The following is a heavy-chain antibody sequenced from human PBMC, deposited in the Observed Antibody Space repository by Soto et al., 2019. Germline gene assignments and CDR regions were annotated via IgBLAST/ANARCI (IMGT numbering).Heavy chain of an antibody. Sequence: QVQLVQSGADVRKTGASVKVSCKASGYPFSENHIPWVRQAPGQGLEWMGWLNPYSGAPKYAAKFHGRVTMTRDTSISTSYMEVNGLNSDDTAFYYCATARRGTVSLLADWGQGTLVTVSS. CDR3: ATARRGTVSLLAD. V-gene: IGHV1-2*02. CDR2: LNPYSGAP. D-gene: IGHD4-4*01. J-gene: IGHJ4*01. CDR1: GYPFSENH.